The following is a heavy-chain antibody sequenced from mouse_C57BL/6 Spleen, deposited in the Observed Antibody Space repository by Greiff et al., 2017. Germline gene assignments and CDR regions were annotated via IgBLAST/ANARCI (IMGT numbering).Heavy chain of an antibody. D-gene: IGHD4-1*02. CDR3: SRSSHQLGRAMDY. CDR2: IRNKANGYPK. Sequence: EVQRVESGGGLVQPGGSLSLSCAASGFTFTAYYMSWVRQPPGKALEWLGFIRNKANGYPKEYSATVKGRFTISRDNSQSILYLQMKALRAEDSATYYCSRSSHQLGRAMDYWGQGTSGTVSS. J-gene: IGHJ4*01. CDR1: GFTFTAYY. V-gene: IGHV7-3*01.